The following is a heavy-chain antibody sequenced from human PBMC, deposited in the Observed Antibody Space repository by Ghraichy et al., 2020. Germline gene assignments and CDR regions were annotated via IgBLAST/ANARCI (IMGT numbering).Heavy chain of an antibody. D-gene: IGHD6-13*01. V-gene: IGHV1-18*01. J-gene: IGHJ4*02. CDR2: VSPYNGNT. Sequence: ASVKVSCKASGYSFSTYGISWVRQAPGQGLEWLGWVSPYNGNTNYAPKIQDRVTMTTDTSTSTAYMELTSLRSDDTAMYFCARDRGTIATAGNVDWWGQGTLVTVSS. CDR3: ARDRGTIATAGNVDW. CDR1: GYSFSTYG.